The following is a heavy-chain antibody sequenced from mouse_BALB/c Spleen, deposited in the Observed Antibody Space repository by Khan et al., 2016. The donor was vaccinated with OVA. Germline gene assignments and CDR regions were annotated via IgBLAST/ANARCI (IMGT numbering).Heavy chain of an antibody. CDR1: GYTFTNYG. CDR2: INTYTGEP. CDR3: ARMKPYWYCDL. V-gene: IGHV9-3-1*01. J-gene: IGHJ1*01. Sequence: QIQLVQSGPELKKPGETVKISCKASGYTFTNYGMNWVKQAPGKGLKWMGWINTYTGEPTYADDFTGRFAFSLETSASTAYLQIHTLKKEETAKYCCARMKPYWYCDLWGAGTTVTVSS.